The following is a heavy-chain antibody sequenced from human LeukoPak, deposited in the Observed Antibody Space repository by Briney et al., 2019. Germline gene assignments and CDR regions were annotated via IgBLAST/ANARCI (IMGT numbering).Heavy chain of an antibody. Sequence: GGSLRLSCAASGFTFSNYWMSWVRQAPGKGLEWVANIKQDRSEKYYVDSVKGRFTISRDNAKNSLYLQMNSLRAEDTAVYYCARDTHTRWLESYYYMDVWGKGTTVTVSS. V-gene: IGHV3-7*01. D-gene: IGHD6-19*01. CDR3: ARDTHTRWLESYYYMDV. CDR1: GFTFSNYW. J-gene: IGHJ6*03. CDR2: IKQDRSEK.